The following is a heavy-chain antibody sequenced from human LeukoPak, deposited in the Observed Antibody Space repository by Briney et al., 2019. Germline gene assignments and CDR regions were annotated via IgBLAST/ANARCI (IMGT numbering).Heavy chain of an antibody. CDR2: INPNSGGT. Sequence: GASVKVSCKASGYTLTGYYMHWVRQAPGQGLEWMGWINPNSGGTNYAQKFQGRVTMTRDTSISTAYMELSRLRSDDTAVYYCARDTMNSSGWYGWVYYYYYMDVWGKGTTVTVSS. D-gene: IGHD6-19*01. J-gene: IGHJ6*03. CDR3: ARDTMNSSGWYGWVYYYYYMDV. CDR1: GYTLTGYY. V-gene: IGHV1-2*02.